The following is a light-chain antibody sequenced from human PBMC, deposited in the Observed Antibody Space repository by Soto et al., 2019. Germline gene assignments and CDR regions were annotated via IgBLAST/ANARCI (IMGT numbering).Light chain of an antibody. V-gene: IGKV3-20*01. J-gene: IGKJ1*01. CDR2: DAS. Sequence: ETVFPQSPGTLSLSPGERAILSSSASQSVSLYLAWYQPEPGQAPRLLIYDASNRATGIPAKFSGSGSGTDFTLTISRLEPEDFAVYYCQQYGSSLTWTFGQGNKV. CDR1: QSVSLY. CDR3: QQYGSSLTWT.